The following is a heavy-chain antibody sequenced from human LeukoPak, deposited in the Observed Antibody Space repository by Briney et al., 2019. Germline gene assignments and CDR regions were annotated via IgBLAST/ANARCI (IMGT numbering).Heavy chain of an antibody. V-gene: IGHV3-11*01. CDR1: GFTLSDYY. Sequence: PGGSLRLSCAASGFTLSDYYMTWVRQAPGKGLEWVSYVGNGGSDIMLYRDSVKGRFTVFRDYAKNSLYLQMNSLRAEDTAVYYCARDKYNKGHDCWGQGTLVTVSS. CDR2: VGNGGSDIM. CDR3: ARDKYNKGHDC. J-gene: IGHJ4*02. D-gene: IGHD5-24*01.